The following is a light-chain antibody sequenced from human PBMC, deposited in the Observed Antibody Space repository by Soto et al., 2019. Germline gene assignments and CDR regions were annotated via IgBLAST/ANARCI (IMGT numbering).Light chain of an antibody. CDR1: SSNIGAGYG. CDR2: VND. Sequence: QSVLTQPPSVSGAPGQRVSISCTGSSSNIGAGYGVHWYQQLPGAAPKLLIYVNDNRPSGVPDRFSGSKSGASASLAITGLQAEVEGDNYCQSYDSSLSVVFGGGTKLTVL. V-gene: IGLV1-40*01. J-gene: IGLJ2*01. CDR3: QSYDSSLSVV.